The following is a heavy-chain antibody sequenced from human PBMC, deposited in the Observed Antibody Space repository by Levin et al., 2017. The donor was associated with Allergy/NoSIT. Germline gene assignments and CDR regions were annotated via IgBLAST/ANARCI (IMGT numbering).Heavy chain of an antibody. CDR1: GGSISSSSYY. D-gene: IGHD6-13*01. Sequence: SQTLSLTCTVSGGSISSSSYYWGWIRQPPGKGLEWIGSIYYSGSTYYNPSLKSRVTISVDTSKNQFSLKLSSVTAADTAVYYCASSHGYSSSWYYPDYWGQGTLVTVSS. CDR2: IYYSGST. CDR3: ASSHGYSSSWYYPDY. V-gene: IGHV4-39*01. J-gene: IGHJ4*02.